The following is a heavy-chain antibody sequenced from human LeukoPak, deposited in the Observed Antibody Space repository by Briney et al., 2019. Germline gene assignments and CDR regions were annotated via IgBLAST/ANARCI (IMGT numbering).Heavy chain of an antibody. D-gene: IGHD3-10*01. CDR3: ARDRGVRRAFDI. V-gene: IGHV4-38-2*02. CDR2: IYHSGST. J-gene: IGHJ3*02. CDR1: GYSISSCYY. Sequence: SETLSLTCTVSGYSISSCYYWGWIRQPPGKGLELIGMIYHSGSTNYNPSLKSRVTISRDTSKNQFSLKLRSVTAADTAVYYCARDRGVRRAFDIWGQGTMVTVSS.